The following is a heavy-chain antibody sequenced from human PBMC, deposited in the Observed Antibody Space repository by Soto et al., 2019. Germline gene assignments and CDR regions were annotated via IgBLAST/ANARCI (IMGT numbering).Heavy chain of an antibody. V-gene: IGHV3-23*01. CDR1: GFTFSNYA. CDR3: ARQDCGGNSKDTDFDY. CDR2: ISRSGGDT. Sequence: EVQLLESGGGLVQPGGSLRLSCAASGFTFSNYAMNWVRQAPGKGLEWVSVISRSGGDTYYADSVKGRFTISRDNSKNTVYLQMSSLRAEDTAVYYCARQDCGGNSKDTDFDYWGQGTLITVSS. D-gene: IGHD2-21*02. J-gene: IGHJ4*02.